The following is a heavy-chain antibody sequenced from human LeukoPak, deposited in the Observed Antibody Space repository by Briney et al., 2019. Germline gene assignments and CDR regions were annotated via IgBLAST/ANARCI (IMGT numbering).Heavy chain of an antibody. Sequence: SETLSLTCTVSGGSFSIYHRSWIRQPPGKVLEWIGYIYYSGSTKYKPSLKSRVTISVDTSKNQFSLKLSSVTAADTAVYYCARGRFLDAFDIWGEGTMVTVSS. CDR3: ARGRFLDAFDI. D-gene: IGHD3-3*01. CDR2: IYYSGST. CDR1: GGSFSIYH. V-gene: IGHV4-59*01. J-gene: IGHJ3*02.